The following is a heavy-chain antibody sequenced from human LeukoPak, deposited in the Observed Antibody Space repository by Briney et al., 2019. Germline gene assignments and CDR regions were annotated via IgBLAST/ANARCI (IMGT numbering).Heavy chain of an antibody. J-gene: IGHJ4*02. D-gene: IGHD3-3*01. CDR3: ARREYDFWSGYLDSYFDY. V-gene: IGHV4-39*01. Sequence: SETLSLTCTVSGGSISSSSYYWGWIRQPPGKGLEWIGSIYYSGSTYYNPSLKSRVTISVDTSKNQFSLKLSSVTAADTAVYYCARREYDFWSGYLDSYFDYWGQGTLVTVSS. CDR1: GGSISSSSYY. CDR2: IYYSGST.